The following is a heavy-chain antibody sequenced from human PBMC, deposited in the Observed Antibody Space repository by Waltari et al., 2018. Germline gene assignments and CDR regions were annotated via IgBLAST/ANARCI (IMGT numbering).Heavy chain of an antibody. Sequence: EMQVVESGGGLVQPGGSLRLSCEASGFSISNYEMNWIRQAPGKGLEWVSYISNSGSTMYYADSVMGRFTISRDNAKNSLYLEMNSLRAEDTAIYYCARPSTEYYYYYYYMDVWGKGTTVTVS. CDR1: GFSISNYE. V-gene: IGHV3-48*03. CDR2: ISNSGSTM. J-gene: IGHJ6*03. CDR3: ARPSTEYYYYYYYMDV.